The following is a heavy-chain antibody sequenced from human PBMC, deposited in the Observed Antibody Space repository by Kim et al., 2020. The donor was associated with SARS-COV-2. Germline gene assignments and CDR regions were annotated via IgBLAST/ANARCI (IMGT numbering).Heavy chain of an antibody. CDR2: ISGKGVNK. J-gene: IGHJ6*02. V-gene: IGHV3-23*01. CDR1: GFTFDTYA. Sequence: GGSLRLSCVASGFTFDTYAMSWVRQAPGKGLEWVSVISGKGVNKFYADSVRGRFTISRDNSKDTLYLQMNSLRDEDTALYYCAKVVVMDGYNYYYYYGMDVWGQGTTVTVSS. D-gene: IGHD3-22*01. CDR3: AKVVVMDGYNYYYYYGMDV.